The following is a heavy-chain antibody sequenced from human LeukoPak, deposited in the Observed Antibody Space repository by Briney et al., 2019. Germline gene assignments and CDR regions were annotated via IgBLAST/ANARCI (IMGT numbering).Heavy chain of an antibody. J-gene: IGHJ4*02. CDR2: INHSGST. CDR1: GGSISGYY. V-gene: IGHV4-34*01. Sequence: SETLSLTCTVSGGSISGYYWSWIRQPPGKGLEWIGEINHSGSTNYNPSLKSRVTISVDTSKNQFSLKLTSVTAADTAVYYCARGGLRIAAEIDYWGQGTLVTVSS. CDR3: ARGGLRIAAEIDY. D-gene: IGHD6-13*01.